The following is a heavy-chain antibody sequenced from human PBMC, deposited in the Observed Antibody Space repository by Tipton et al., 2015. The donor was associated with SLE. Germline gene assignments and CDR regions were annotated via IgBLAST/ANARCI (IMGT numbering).Heavy chain of an antibody. D-gene: IGHD2-15*01. Sequence: TLSLTCTVSGGSISSSSYYWGWIRQPPGKGLEWIGSIYYSRSTNYNPSLKSRVTISVDTSKNQFSLKLSSVTAADTAVYYCARDDGNGGYDALDIWGQGTMVTNSS. CDR3: ARDDGNGGYDALDI. CDR1: GGSISSSSYY. V-gene: IGHV4-39*07. J-gene: IGHJ3*02. CDR2: IYYSRST.